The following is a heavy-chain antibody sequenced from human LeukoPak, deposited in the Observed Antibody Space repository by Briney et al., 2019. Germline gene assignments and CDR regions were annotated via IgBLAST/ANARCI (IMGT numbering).Heavy chain of an antibody. CDR2: ISGSGGST. CDR1: GFTFSSYA. D-gene: IGHD3-22*01. V-gene: IGHV3-23*01. Sequence: GGSLRLSCAASGFTFSSYAMFWVRQAPGKGLEWVSGISGSGGSTYYADSVKGRFTISRDNSKNTLYLQMNSLRAEDTALYYCAKSDSSGYYLGGWGQGTLVTVSS. J-gene: IGHJ4*02. CDR3: AKSDSSGYYLGG.